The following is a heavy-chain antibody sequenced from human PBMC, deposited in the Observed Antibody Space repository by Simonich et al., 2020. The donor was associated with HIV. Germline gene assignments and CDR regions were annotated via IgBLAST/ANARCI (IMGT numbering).Heavy chain of an antibody. Sequence: QVQLQESGPGLVKPSETLSLTCAVSGYSVSSDSYWGWIRQPPGKGLEWIGTYHHGSSHYTPSLKSRLTRSVDMSKNQVYLNLSSVTAADTAVYYCGRTNYGSGIDYWGQGTLVTVSS. D-gene: IGHD3-10*01. CDR1: GYSVSSDSY. V-gene: IGHV4-38-2*01. J-gene: IGHJ4*02. CDR3: GRTNYGSGIDY. CDR2: YHHGSS.